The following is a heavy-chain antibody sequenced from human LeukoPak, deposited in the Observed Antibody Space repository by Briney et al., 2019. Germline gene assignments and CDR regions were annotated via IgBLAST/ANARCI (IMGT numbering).Heavy chain of an antibody. CDR2: IYTSGST. J-gene: IGHJ6*03. CDR1: GGSISSGSYY. D-gene: IGHD5-18*01. Sequence: PSETLSLTCTVSGGSISSGSYYGSWIRQPAGKGLEWIGRIYTSGSTNYNPSLKSRVTISVDTSKNQFSLKVSSVTAAQTAVYYCARVYSYGIYYYYMDVWGKGPTVTVSS. CDR3: ARVYSYGIYYYYMDV. V-gene: IGHV4-61*02.